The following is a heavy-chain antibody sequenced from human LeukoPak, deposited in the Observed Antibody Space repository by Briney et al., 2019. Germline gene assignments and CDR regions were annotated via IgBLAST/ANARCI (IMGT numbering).Heavy chain of an antibody. J-gene: IGHJ4*02. V-gene: IGHV3-7*01. CDR1: GFTFSSYW. CDR3: ARPLSDSSTSQEDYFDY. Sequence: GGSLRLSCAASGFTFSSYWMSWVRQAPGKGLEWVANIKQDGSEKYHVDSVKGRFTISRDNAKNSLYLQMNSLRAEDTAVYYCARPLSDSSTSQEDYFDYWGQGTLVTVSS. CDR2: IKQDGSEK. D-gene: IGHD2-2*01.